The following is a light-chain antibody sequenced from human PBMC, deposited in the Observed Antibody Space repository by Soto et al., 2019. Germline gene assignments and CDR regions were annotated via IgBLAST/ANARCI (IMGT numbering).Light chain of an antibody. CDR3: QHCQPYGDSPPLT. CDR2: GVS. V-gene: IGKV3-20*01. J-gene: IGKJ4*01. Sequence: EIVLTQSPGTLPLSPGERAALSCRASQIFYGRQLAWYQHKPGQAPRLLMYGVSSRATGIPDRFTGSGSGADFTLTISRLEPEDFAVYYCQHCQPYGDSPPLTFGGGTKVDIK. CDR1: QIFYGRQ.